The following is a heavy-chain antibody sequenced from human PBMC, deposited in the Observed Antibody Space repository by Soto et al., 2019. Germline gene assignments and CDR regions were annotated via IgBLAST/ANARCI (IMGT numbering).Heavy chain of an antibody. J-gene: IGHJ6*02. Sequence: EVQLVESGGGLVKPGGSLRLSCAASGFTFSSYSMNWVRQAPGKGLEWVSSISSSSSYIYYADSVKGRFTISRDNAKNSLYLQMNSVRAEDTAVYYCARDSPVAPGGMDVWGQGTTVTVCS. V-gene: IGHV3-21*01. D-gene: IGHD5-12*01. CDR1: GFTFSSYS. CDR2: ISSSSSYI. CDR3: ARDSPVAPGGMDV.